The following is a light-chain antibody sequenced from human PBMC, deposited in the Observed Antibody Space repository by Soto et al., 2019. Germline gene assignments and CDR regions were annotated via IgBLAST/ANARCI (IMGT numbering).Light chain of an antibody. V-gene: IGLV2-11*01. CDR1: SSDVGGYNF. Sequence: QAVVTQPRSVSGSPGQSVAISCTGTSSDVGGYNFVSWYQQHPGKAPKLMIYDVNNRPSGVPDRFSGSKSGNTASLTISGLQAEDEADYYCCSYAGSYALYVFGTGTKLTVL. CDR2: DVN. CDR3: CSYAGSYALYV. J-gene: IGLJ1*01.